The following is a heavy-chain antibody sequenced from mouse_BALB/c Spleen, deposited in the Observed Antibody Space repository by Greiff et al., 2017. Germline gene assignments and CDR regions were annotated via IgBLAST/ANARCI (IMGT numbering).Heavy chain of an antibody. V-gene: IGHV1-69*02. J-gene: IGHJ4*01. Sequence: QVQLQQSGAELVRPGASVKLSCKASGYTFTSYWINWVKQRPGQGLEWIGNIYPSDSYTNYNQKFKDKATLTVDKSSSTAYMQLSSPTSEDSAVYYCTSITTATGYYAMDYWGQGTSVTVSS. D-gene: IGHD1-2*01. CDR2: IYPSDSYT. CDR3: TSITTATGYYAMDY. CDR1: GYTFTSYW.